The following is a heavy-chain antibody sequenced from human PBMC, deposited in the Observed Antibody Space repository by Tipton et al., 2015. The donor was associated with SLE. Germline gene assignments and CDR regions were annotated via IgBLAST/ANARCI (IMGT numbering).Heavy chain of an antibody. D-gene: IGHD5-24*01. CDR1: GGSISSGSYY. J-gene: IGHJ3*02. CDR3: ASQGMDDI. V-gene: IGHV4-61*02. CDR2: IYTSGST. Sequence: TLSLTCTVSGGSISSGSYYWSWIRQPAGKGLEWIGRIYTSGSTNYNPSLKSRVTISVDTSKNQFSLKLSSVTAADTAAYYCASQGMDDIWGLGTMVTVSS.